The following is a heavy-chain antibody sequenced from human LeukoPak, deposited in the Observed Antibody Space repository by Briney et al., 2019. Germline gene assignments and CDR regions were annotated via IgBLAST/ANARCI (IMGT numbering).Heavy chain of an antibody. V-gene: IGHV4-61*01. D-gene: IGHD4-17*01. CDR2: VYYSGST. J-gene: IGHJ4*02. Sequence: SETLSLTCTVSGGSVSSASYYWSWIRRPPGKGLEWIGYVYYSGSTNYNPSLKSRVTVSVDTSKNQFSLKLSSVTAADTAVYYCAREGPLQGDYLLWGQGTLVTVSS. CDR1: GGSVSSASYY. CDR3: AREGPLQGDYLL.